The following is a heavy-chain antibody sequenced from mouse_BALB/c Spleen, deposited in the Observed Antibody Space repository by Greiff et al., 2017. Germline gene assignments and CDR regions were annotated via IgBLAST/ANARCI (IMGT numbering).Heavy chain of an antibody. Sequence: VQLQQSGAELVRPGASVKLSCTASGFNINDYYMHWVKQRPEQGLEWIGWIDPENGDTEYAPKFQGKATMTADTSSNTAYLQLSSLTSEDTAVYYCDRRGRYYGFDYWGQGTTLTVSS. J-gene: IGHJ2*01. D-gene: IGHD1-1*01. CDR3: DRRGRYYGFDY. CDR2: IDPENGDT. CDR1: GFNINDYY. V-gene: IGHV14-4*02.